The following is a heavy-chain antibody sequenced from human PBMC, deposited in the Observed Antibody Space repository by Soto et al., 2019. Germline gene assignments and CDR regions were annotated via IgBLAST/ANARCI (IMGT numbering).Heavy chain of an antibody. Sequence: SETLSLTCTVTVGCVSSDSYYWSWIRQPPGKGLEWIGYIYYSGSTNYNPSLKSRVTISVDTSKNQFSLKLSSVTAADTAVYYCARGSSGYYRDYWGQGTLVTVSS. CDR2: IYYSGST. CDR1: VGCVSSDSYY. CDR3: ARGSSGYYRDY. V-gene: IGHV4-61*01. D-gene: IGHD3-22*01. J-gene: IGHJ4*02.